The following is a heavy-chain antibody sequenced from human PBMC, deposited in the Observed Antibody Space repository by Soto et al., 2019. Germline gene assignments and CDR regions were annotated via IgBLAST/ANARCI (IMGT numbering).Heavy chain of an antibody. V-gene: IGHV3-33*01. J-gene: IGHJ4*02. CDR1: GFTFNTHG. CDR3: ARDLCSTSYCLDS. D-gene: IGHD3-10*01. Sequence: PEGSLRLSCAASGFTFNTHGFHWVRQTPGKGLEWVAVIWFDGSNKYYSDSVKGRFTISRDNTENTVYLQLNSLRAEDTAVYYCARDLCSTSYCLDSWGQGT. CDR2: IWFDGSNK.